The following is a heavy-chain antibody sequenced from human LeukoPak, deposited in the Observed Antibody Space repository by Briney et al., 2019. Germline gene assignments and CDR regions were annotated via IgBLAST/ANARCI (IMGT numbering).Heavy chain of an antibody. J-gene: IGHJ6*02. CDR1: GFTFSSHW. CDR3: ARDEHSSGWYLPPYYYYGMDV. D-gene: IGHD6-19*01. Sequence: GGSLRLSCAASGFTFSSHWMSWVRQAPGKGLEWVANIKQDGSEKYYVDSVKGRFTISRDNAKNSLYLQMNSLRAEDTAVYYCARDEHSSGWYLPPYYYYGMDVWGQGTTVTVSS. CDR2: IKQDGSEK. V-gene: IGHV3-7*05.